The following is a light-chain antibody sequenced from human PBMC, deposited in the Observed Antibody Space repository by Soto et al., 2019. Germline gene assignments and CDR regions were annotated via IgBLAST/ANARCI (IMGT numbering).Light chain of an antibody. V-gene: IGKV1-12*01. CDR2: TAS. Sequence: DIQMTQSPSSVSASVGDRVTSTCRASQGGSTWLAWYQQKPGKAPNLLIYTASSLQSGVPSRFSGSGSGTDFTLTINGLQPEDFATYYCQQAASFPITFGQGTRLEIK. CDR1: QGGSTW. J-gene: IGKJ5*01. CDR3: QQAASFPIT.